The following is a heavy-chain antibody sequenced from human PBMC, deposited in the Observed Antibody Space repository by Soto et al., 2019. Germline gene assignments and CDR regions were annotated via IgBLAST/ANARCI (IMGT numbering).Heavy chain of an antibody. CDR3: AIGPHGEYCSGGSCYSAFDY. Sequence: SETLSLTCAVYGGSFSGYYWSWIRQPPGKGLEWIGEINHSGSTNYNPSLKSRVTISVDTSKNQFSLKLSSVTAADTAVYYCAIGPHGEYCSGGSCYSAFDYWGQGTLVTVSS. D-gene: IGHD2-15*01. J-gene: IGHJ4*02. CDR2: INHSGST. CDR1: GGSFSGYY. V-gene: IGHV4-34*01.